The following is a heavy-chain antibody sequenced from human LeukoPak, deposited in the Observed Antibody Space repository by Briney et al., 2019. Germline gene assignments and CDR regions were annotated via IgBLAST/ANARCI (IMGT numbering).Heavy chain of an antibody. J-gene: IGHJ6*03. Sequence: GGSRRLSCAASGFTFSSYSMNWVRQAPGKGLEWVSYISSSSSTIYYADSVKGRFTISRDNAKNSLYLQMNSPRDEDTAVYYCAREYYDFWSGYAKPYYYYYYYMDVWGKGTTVTVSS. CDR2: ISSSSSTI. V-gene: IGHV3-48*02. CDR3: AREYYDFWSGYAKPYYYYYYYMDV. D-gene: IGHD3-3*01. CDR1: GFTFSSYS.